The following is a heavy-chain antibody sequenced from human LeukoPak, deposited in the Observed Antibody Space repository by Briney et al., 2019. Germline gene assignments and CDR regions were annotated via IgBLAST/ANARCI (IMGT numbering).Heavy chain of an antibody. CDR1: GYTLTELS. D-gene: IGHD2-21*02. V-gene: IGHV1-24*01. J-gene: IGHJ4*02. CDR3: ATAHHGIVVVSASNYFDY. Sequence: ASVKVSCKVSGYTLTELSMHWVRQAPGKGLEWMGGSDPEDGETIYAQKFQGRVTMTEDTSTDTAYMELSSLRSEDTAVYYCATAHHGIVVVSASNYFDYWGQGTLVTVSS. CDR2: SDPEDGET.